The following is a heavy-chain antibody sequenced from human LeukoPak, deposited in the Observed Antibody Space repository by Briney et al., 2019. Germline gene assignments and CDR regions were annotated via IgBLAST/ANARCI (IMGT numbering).Heavy chain of an antibody. CDR3: AGYTVVRGLTLSGFDI. J-gene: IGHJ3*02. V-gene: IGHV1-2*02. Sequence: GASVKVSCKASGDTFTGYYIHWVRQARRQGLEWMGCFDPNTGATHYAQKFQGRVTMTRDTSIDTDFLELRSLISDDTALYYCAGYTVVRGLTLSGFDIWGQGTMITVSS. CDR2: FDPNTGAT. D-gene: IGHD3-10*01. CDR1: GDTFTGYY.